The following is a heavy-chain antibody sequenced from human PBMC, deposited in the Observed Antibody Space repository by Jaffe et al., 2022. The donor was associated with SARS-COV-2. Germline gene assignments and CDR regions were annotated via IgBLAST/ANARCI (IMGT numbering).Heavy chain of an antibody. D-gene: IGHD5-12*01. J-gene: IGHJ4*02. Sequence: EVQLVESGGGLVQPGGSLRLSCAASSFTFSSYAMTWVRQAPGKGLEWVSAVSGSGGRADYADSVKGRFTISRDNSKNTLYLQMDSLRAEDTAVYFCAKGGGYGYNAVFDYWGQGTLVTVSS. CDR1: SFTFSSYA. V-gene: IGHV3-23*04. CDR2: VSGSGGRA. CDR3: AKGGGYGYNAVFDY.